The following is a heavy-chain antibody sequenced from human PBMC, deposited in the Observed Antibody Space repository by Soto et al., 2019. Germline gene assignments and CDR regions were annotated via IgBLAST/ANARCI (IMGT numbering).Heavy chain of an antibody. CDR2: IYYSGST. V-gene: IGHV4-59*01. J-gene: IGHJ5*02. D-gene: IGHD2-15*01. CDR3: ARVGYCSGGSCYEAGNWFDP. Sequence: SETLSLTCTVSGGSISSYYWSWIRQPPGKGLEWIGYIYYSGSTNYNPSLKSRVTISVDTSKNQFSLKLSSVTAADTAVYYCARVGYCSGGSCYEAGNWFDPWGQGTLVTVSS. CDR1: GGSISSYY.